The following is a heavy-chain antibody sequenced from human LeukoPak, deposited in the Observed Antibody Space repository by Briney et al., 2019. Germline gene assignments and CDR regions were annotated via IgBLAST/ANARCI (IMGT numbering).Heavy chain of an antibody. CDR2: ISNDGIYK. CDR1: GFSFSSHG. D-gene: IGHD3-10*01. J-gene: IGHJ4*02. CDR3: AKDRAFQAAGVTDY. Sequence: GGSLRLSRAASGFSFSSHGMHWVRQAPGKGLEWVAVISNDGIYKLYGDSVKGRFTISRDDSKNTLYLQMNSLKTEDTAVYYCAKDRAFQAAGVTDYWGQGTLVTVSS. V-gene: IGHV3-30*18.